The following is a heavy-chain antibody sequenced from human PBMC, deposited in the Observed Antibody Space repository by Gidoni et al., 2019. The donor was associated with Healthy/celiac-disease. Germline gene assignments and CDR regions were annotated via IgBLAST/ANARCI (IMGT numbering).Heavy chain of an antibody. J-gene: IGHJ3*02. CDR1: GFTFDDYA. CDR2: ISWNSGSI. V-gene: IGHV3-9*01. CDR3: AKDPGGSYEDGAFDI. D-gene: IGHD1-26*01. Sequence: EVQLVESGGGLVQPGRSLRLSCAASGFTFDDYAMHWVRQAPGKGLEWVSGISWNSGSIGYADSVKGRFTISRDNAKNSLYLQMNSLRAEDTALYYCAKDPGGSYEDGAFDIWGQGTMVTVSS.